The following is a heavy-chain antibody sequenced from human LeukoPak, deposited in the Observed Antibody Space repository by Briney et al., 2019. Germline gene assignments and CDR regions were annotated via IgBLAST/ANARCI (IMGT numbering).Heavy chain of an antibody. V-gene: IGHV4-59*01. CDR3: ARYSSGWRSFDI. J-gene: IGHJ3*02. CDR2: IYYSGST. D-gene: IGHD6-19*01. CDR1: GGSISSYY. Sequence: PSETLSLTCTVSGGSISSYYWSWIRQPPGKGLEWIGYIYYSGSTNCNPSLKSRVTISVDTSKNQFSLNLSSVTAAGTAAYYCARYSSGWRSFDIWGQGTMVTVSS.